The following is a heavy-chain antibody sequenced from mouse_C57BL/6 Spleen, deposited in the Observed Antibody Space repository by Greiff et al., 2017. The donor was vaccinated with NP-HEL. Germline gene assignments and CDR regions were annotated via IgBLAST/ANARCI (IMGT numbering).Heavy chain of an antibody. Sequence: QVQLQQPGAELVKPGASVKLSCKASGYTFTSYWMHWVKQRPGQGLEWIGMIHPNSGSTNYNEKFKSKATLTVDKSSSTAYMQLSSLTSEDSAVYYCARSHDGQVFYYAMDYWGQGTSVTVSS. D-gene: IGHD2-3*01. CDR1: GYTFTSYW. CDR3: ARSHDGQVFYYAMDY. CDR2: IHPNSGST. J-gene: IGHJ4*01. V-gene: IGHV1-64*01.